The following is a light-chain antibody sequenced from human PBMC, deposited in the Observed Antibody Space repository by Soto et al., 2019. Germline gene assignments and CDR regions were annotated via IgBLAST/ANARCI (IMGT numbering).Light chain of an antibody. CDR3: QQYSDLPMT. CDR1: QSVSSN. J-gene: IGKJ5*01. Sequence: TQSPSTLSASVGDRVTITCRASQSVSSNLAWYQQKPGQAPRLLIYGASRRATGIPDRFSGSASGTDFTLTISRLEPEDFAVYFCQQYSDLPMTFGQGTRLEI. CDR2: GAS. V-gene: IGKV3-20*01.